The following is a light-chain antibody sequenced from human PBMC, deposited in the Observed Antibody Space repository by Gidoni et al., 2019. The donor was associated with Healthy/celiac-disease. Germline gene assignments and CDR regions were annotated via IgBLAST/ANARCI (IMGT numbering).Light chain of an antibody. CDR2: GAS. CDR1: QSVSSSY. V-gene: IGKV3-20*01. CDR3: QQYGSSPFT. Sequence: EIVFTQSPGTLSLSPGERATLSCRASQSVSSSYLSGYQQKPGQAPRLLIYGASSRATGIPDRFSGSGSGTDFTLTISRLEPEDFAVYYCQQYGSSPFTFGQGTRLEIK. J-gene: IGKJ5*01.